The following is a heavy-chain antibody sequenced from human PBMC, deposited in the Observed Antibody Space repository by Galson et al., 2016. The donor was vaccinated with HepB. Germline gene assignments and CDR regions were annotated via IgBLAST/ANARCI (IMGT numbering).Heavy chain of an antibody. CDR3: TRDRSSGSGNFGY. Sequence: TLSLTCTVSGGSISSGGYYWSWIPQHPGKGLEWIGYIYHSGSTYYNPSLKSRVTISVDTSKNQFSLKLSSVTAADTAVYYCTRDRSSGSGNFGYWGQGTLVTAPS. J-gene: IGHJ4*02. D-gene: IGHD3-10*01. CDR1: GGSISSGGYY. CDR2: IYHSGST. V-gene: IGHV4-31*03.